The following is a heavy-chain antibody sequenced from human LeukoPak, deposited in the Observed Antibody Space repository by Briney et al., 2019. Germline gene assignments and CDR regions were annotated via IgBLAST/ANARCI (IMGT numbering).Heavy chain of an antibody. V-gene: IGHV1-69*04. Sequence: ASVKVSCKASGGTFSSYAISWVRQAPGQGLEWMGRIIPILGIANYAQKFQGRVTITADKSTSTAYIELSSLRSEDTAVYYCARGIGGSGDYWGQGTLVTVSS. J-gene: IGHJ4*02. D-gene: IGHD3-10*01. CDR3: ARGIGGSGDY. CDR1: GGTFSSYA. CDR2: IIPILGIA.